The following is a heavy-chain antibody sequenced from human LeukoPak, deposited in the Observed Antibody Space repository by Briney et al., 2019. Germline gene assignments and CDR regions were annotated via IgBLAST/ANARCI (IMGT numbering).Heavy chain of an antibody. CDR3: ARDWEVGARRSHAFDI. CDR1: GYTFTGYY. V-gene: IGHV1-2*02. J-gene: IGHJ3*02. CDR2: SNPNSCDT. Sequence: ASVKVSCKASGYTFTGYYMHWVRQPPAQGLEWMGWSNPNSCDTNYAQKFQGRVNMTRDMSTSTAYMELSRLRPDDTAVYYCARDWEVGARRSHAFDIWGQGTMVTVSS. D-gene: IGHD1-26*01.